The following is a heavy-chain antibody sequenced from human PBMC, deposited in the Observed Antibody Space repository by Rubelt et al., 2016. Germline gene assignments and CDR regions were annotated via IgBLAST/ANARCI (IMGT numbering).Heavy chain of an antibody. CDR3: ATAPVVVVDYYYGMDV. Sequence: QKFQGRVTMTRDTSTSTVYMELSSLRSEDTAVYYCATAPVVVVDYYYGMDVWGQGTTVTVSS. J-gene: IGHJ6*02. D-gene: IGHD2-2*01. V-gene: IGHV1-46*01.